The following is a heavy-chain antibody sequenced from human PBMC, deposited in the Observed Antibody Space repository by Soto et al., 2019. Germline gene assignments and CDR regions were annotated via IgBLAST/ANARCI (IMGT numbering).Heavy chain of an antibody. CDR2: TYYRSKWEY. Sequence: QVQLQQSGPGLVKPSQTLSLTCAISGDSVSTNSATWDWIRQSPSRRLEWLGRTYYRSKWEYDYAASVKGRIKINPNTSNNQVSLPLDSVTPDDTAVYYCARLIGNSWLDSWGQGTLVTLSS. V-gene: IGHV6-1*01. D-gene: IGHD2-8*01. CDR3: ARLIGNSWLDS. J-gene: IGHJ5*01. CDR1: GDSVSTNSAT.